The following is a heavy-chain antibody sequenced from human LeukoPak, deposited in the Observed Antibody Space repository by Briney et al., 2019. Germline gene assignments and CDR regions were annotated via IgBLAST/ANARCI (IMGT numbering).Heavy chain of an antibody. CDR3: ARDTGYNTFDY. Sequence: QPGGSLKLSCAASGFSFSDTAMHWVRQASGKGPEWVGRIRTKANTYATAYAASVKGRFTISRDNAKNSQYLQMNSLRAEDTAVYYCARDTGYNTFDYWGQGTLVAVSS. V-gene: IGHV3-73*01. J-gene: IGHJ4*02. D-gene: IGHD5-24*01. CDR1: GFSFSDTA. CDR2: IRTKANTYAT.